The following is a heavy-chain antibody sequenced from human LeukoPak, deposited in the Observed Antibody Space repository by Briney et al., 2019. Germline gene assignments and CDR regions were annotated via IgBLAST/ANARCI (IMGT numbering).Heavy chain of an antibody. J-gene: IGHJ3*02. CDR1: GFTFISYS. CDR3: ARAYYYDISGFPSLDAFAI. D-gene: IGHD3-22*01. Sequence: GGSLRLSCAASGFTFISYSMNWVRQAPGKGMEWVSSISSSSSYIYYADSVKGRFTISRDNAKNSLYLQMNSLRAEDTAVSYCARAYYYDISGFPSLDAFAIWGQGTMVTVSS. V-gene: IGHV3-21*01. CDR2: ISSSSSYI.